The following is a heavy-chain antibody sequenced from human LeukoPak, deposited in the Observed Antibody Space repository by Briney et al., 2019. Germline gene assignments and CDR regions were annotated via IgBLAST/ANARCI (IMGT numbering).Heavy chain of an antibody. V-gene: IGHV4-38-2*01. D-gene: IGHD3-10*01. CDR2: IYHSGST. J-gene: IGHJ4*02. CDR1: GYSISSGYY. Sequence: SETLSLTCAVSGYSISSGYYWGWIRQPPGKGLEWIGSIYHSGSTYYNPSLKSRVTISVDTSKNQFPLKLSSVTAADTAVYYCARGPTYYYGSGSYYLDYWGQGTLVTVSS. CDR3: ARGPTYYYGSGSYYLDY.